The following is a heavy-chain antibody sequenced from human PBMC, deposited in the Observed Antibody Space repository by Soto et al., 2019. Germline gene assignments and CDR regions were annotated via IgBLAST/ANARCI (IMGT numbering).Heavy chain of an antibody. CDR1: GCTLTELS. V-gene: IGHV1-24*01. Sequence: GXSVKVSCKVSGCTLTELSMHWVRQAPGKGLDWMGGPXPEDGXTIYAQKFQGXXTMTEATXXXTAHMDLSSLRSEDTALYYCATKGYSGYELDYWGQGTLVTASS. J-gene: IGHJ4*02. D-gene: IGHD5-12*01. CDR3: ATKGYSGYELDY. CDR2: PXPEDGXT.